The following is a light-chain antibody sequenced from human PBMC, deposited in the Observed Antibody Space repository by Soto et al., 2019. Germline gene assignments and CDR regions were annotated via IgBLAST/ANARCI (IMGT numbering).Light chain of an antibody. J-gene: IGLJ3*02. CDR3: QVWDSSDNHVV. CDR2: DYS. V-gene: IGLV3-21*02. CDR1: KLGSES. Sequence: VLTQPPSVSVAPGQTARITCGGSKLGSESVHWYRQKPGQAPVLVLYDYSDRPSGIPERFSGSNSGHTATLTINRVEAGDEADYYCQVWDSSDNHVVFGGGTKVTVL.